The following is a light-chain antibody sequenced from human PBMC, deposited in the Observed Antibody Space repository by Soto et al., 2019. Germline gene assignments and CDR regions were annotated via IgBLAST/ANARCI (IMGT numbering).Light chain of an antibody. J-gene: IGKJ1*01. V-gene: IGKV3-20*01. CDR1: QSVSSSP. CDR2: AAS. CDR3: QQYGSSPWT. Sequence: IVLTQSPGTLSLSPGERATLSCRASQSVSSSPLAWYQQKPGQAPRLLIYAASSRASGIPDRFSGSGSGTDFTLTISRLEPEDFAVYYCQQYGSSPWTFGQGTKVDIK.